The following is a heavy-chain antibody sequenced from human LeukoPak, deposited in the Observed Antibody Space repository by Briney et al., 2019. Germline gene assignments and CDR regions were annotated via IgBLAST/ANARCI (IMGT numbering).Heavy chain of an antibody. D-gene: IGHD3-16*02. CDR2: INHSGST. V-gene: IGHV4-34*01. CDR1: GGSFSGYY. Sequence: SETLSLTCAVYGGSFSGYYWSWIRQPPGKGLEWIGEINHSGSTNYNPSLKSRVTISVDTSKNQFSLKLSSVTAADTAVYYCARRAYYDYVWGSYRNNWFDPWGQGTLVTVSS. J-gene: IGHJ5*02. CDR3: ARRAYYDYVWGSYRNNWFDP.